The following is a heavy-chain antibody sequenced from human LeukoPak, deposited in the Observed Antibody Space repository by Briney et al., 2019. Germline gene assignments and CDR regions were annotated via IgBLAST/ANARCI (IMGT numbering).Heavy chain of an antibody. J-gene: IGHJ4*02. CDR1: GGTLSDHV. CDR2: ITPGGGT. V-gene: IGHV1-2*02. CDR3: ARDCYRDGFGYIPY. Sequence: ASVKVSCKASGGTLSDHVISWIRQAPGQGLEWMGWITPGGGTNHPQKFQGRVAITWDTSITTAYMDLSRLTSDDTAVYYCARDCYRDGFGYIPYGGQGALVTVSS. D-gene: IGHD5-24*01.